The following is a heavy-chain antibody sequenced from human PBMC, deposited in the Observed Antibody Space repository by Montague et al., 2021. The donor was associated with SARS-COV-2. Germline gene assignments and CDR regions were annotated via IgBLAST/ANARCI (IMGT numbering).Heavy chain of an antibody. CDR3: ARHGLAGITNFGVVTPRGGFDV. D-gene: IGHD3-3*01. Sequence: SETLSLTCTVSGGSISSSSHYWGWIRQPPGKGLEWIGSIYYSGSTYYNPSLKSRVTISVDTSKNQFSLKLSSVTAADTAVYYCARHGLAGITNFGVVTPRGGFDVWGQGTMVTVSS. CDR2: IYYSGST. CDR1: GGSISSSSHY. J-gene: IGHJ3*01. V-gene: IGHV4-39*01.